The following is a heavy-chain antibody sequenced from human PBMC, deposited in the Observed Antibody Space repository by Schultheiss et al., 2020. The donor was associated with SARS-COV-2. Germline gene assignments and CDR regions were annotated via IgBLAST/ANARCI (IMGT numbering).Heavy chain of an antibody. CDR1: GFIFSSYG. CDR2: IWYDGSNK. Sequence: GESLKISCAASGFIFSSYGMHWVRQAPGKGLEWVAVIWYDGSNKYYADSVKGRFTISRDNSKNTLYLQMNSLRAEDTAVYYCAKHRGGYSLQPLDYWGQGTLVTVSS. J-gene: IGHJ4*02. V-gene: IGHV3-33*06. CDR3: AKHRGGYSLQPLDY. D-gene: IGHD5-18*01.